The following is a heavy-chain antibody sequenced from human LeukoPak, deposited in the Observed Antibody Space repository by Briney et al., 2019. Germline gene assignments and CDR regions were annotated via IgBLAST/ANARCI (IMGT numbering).Heavy chain of an antibody. CDR1: GYTFSSYG. V-gene: IGHV1-2*02. Sequence: GASVKVSCKTSGYTFSSYGINWVRQAPGQGLEWMGWINPNSGGTNYAQKFQGRVTMTRDTSISTAYMELSRLRSDDTAVYYCAREYSSSSIGAFDIWGQGTMVTVSS. D-gene: IGHD6-6*01. CDR3: AREYSSSSIGAFDI. J-gene: IGHJ3*02. CDR2: INPNSGGT.